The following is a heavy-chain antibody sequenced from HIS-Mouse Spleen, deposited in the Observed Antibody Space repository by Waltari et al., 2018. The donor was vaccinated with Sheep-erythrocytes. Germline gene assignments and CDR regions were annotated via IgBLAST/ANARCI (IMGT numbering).Heavy chain of an antibody. CDR3: ARGGIAVAGYYFDY. V-gene: IGHV3-64*01. D-gene: IGHD6-19*01. CDR1: GFTFSSYA. CDR2: ISSNGGST. J-gene: IGHJ4*02. Sequence: EVPLVESGGGLVQPGGSLRLSCAASGFTFSSYAMHWVRQAPGKGLEYVSAISSNGGSTYYANSVKGRFTISRDNSKNTLYLQMGSLRAEDMAVYYCARGGIAVAGYYFDYWGQGTLVTVSS.